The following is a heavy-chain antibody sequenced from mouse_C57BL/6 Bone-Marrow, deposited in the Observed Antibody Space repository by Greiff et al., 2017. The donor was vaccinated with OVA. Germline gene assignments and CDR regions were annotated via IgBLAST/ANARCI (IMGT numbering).Heavy chain of an antibody. CDR2: IYPKGGST. D-gene: IGHD5-1*01. CDR3: ARHLFGLAY. J-gene: IGHJ3*01. Sequence: SDAELVKPGASVKMSCKASGYTFTDYTIHWVKPRPEPGLDWIGWIYPKGGSTKYNEKFKGKATLTADKPSSTAYMQLSSLTSEDPAVYYCARHLFGLAYWGQGTLVTVSA. V-gene: IGHV1-78*01. CDR1: GYTFTDYT.